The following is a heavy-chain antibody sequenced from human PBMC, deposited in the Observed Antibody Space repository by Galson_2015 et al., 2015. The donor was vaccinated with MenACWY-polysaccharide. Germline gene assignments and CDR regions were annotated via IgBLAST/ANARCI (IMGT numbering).Heavy chain of an antibody. D-gene: IGHD2-2*01. CDR3: AREGSRIVFHAFDI. CDR1: GSRFSNSG. V-gene: IGHV3-33*01. CDR2: IQSDGSNK. J-gene: IGHJ3*02. Sequence: SLRLSCAASGSRFSNSGMHWVRQAPGKGLEWVAVIQSDGSNKVYADSVKGRFTISRDNSKNTVFLEMNTLGVEDTAVYYCAREGSRIVFHAFDIRGQGTMVTVSS.